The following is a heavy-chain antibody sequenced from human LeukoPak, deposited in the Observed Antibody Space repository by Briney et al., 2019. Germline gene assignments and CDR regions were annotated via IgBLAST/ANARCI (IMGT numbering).Heavy chain of an antibody. CDR1: GFTFSNHA. CDR2: ISGSGGRT. D-gene: IGHD5-12*01. J-gene: IGHJ4*02. Sequence: GGSLRLSCAASGFTFSNHAMSWVRQAPGKGLEWVSVISGSGGRTYYADSMKGRFTISRDNSKNTLYVQMNSLRAEDTAVYYCAKDLLAATIDYYFDYWGQGTLVTVSS. V-gene: IGHV3-23*01. CDR3: AKDLLAATIDYYFDY.